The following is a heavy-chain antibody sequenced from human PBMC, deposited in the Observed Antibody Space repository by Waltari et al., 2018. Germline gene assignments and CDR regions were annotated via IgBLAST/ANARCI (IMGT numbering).Heavy chain of an antibody. D-gene: IGHD2-15*01. Sequence: QVQLVQSGAEVKKPGSSVKVSCKASGGTFSSYAISWVRQAPGQGLEWMGGIIPIFGTANYAQKFQGRVTITADESTSTAYRELSSLRSEDTAVYYCARGSWSCSGGSCYPGAFDCWGQGTLVTVSS. CDR2: IIPIFGTA. CDR1: GGTFSSYA. J-gene: IGHJ4*02. CDR3: ARGSWSCSGGSCYPGAFDC. V-gene: IGHV1-69*13.